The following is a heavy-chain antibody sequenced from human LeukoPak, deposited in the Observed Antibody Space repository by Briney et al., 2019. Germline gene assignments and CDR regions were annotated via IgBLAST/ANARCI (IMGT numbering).Heavy chain of an antibody. CDR2: MNPNSGNT. D-gene: IGHD3-10*01. Sequence: GASVKVSCKASGYTFTSYDINWVRQATGQGLEWMGWMNPNSGNTGYAQKFQGRVTMTRNTSISTAYMELSSLRSEDTAVYYCARDPVLLWFGESRSYYGMDVWGQGTTVTVSS. J-gene: IGHJ6*02. V-gene: IGHV1-8*01. CDR1: GYTFTSYD. CDR3: ARDPVLLWFGESRSYYGMDV.